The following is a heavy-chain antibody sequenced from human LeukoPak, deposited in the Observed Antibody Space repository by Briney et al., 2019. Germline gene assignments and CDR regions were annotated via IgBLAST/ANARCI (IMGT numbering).Heavy chain of an antibody. Sequence: PGGSLRLSCAASGFTFGTYWMSWVRQAPGKGLEWVANVKSDGSEKYYADSVKGRFTISRDNVKKSLYMQMNSLRAEDTAVYYCARPPTYYDFWSGYKFIDYWGQGTLVTVSS. J-gene: IGHJ4*02. V-gene: IGHV3-7*01. CDR1: GFTFGTYW. CDR3: ARPPTYYDFWSGYKFIDY. D-gene: IGHD3-3*01. CDR2: VKSDGSEK.